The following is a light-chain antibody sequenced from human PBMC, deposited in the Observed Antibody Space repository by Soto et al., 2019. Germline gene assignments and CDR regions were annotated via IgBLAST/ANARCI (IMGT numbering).Light chain of an antibody. V-gene: IGKV3-11*01. Sequence: EIVLTQSPATLSLSPGERANLSFMASQFIDRYLAWYRQIPGQAPRLLIYDASNRATGIPDRFSGGGSGTDFTLTISSLEPEDFAVYHCQQRSNLPPTFGQGTRLEIK. CDR3: QQRSNLPPT. J-gene: IGKJ5*01. CDR1: QFIDRY. CDR2: DAS.